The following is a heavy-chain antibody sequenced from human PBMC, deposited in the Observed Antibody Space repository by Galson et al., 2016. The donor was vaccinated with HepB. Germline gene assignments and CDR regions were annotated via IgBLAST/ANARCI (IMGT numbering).Heavy chain of an antibody. CDR2: ISSSSSTI. Sequence: SLRLSCAASGFDFSTHEMNWVRQAPGKGLEWISYISSSSSTIYYAASVKGRFTISRDNAKNSLYLQMNSLRAEDTAVYYCAKNDILTGYSAFDYWGQGTLVTVSS. D-gene: IGHD3-9*01. CDR3: AKNDILTGYSAFDY. V-gene: IGHV3-48*03. J-gene: IGHJ4*02. CDR1: GFDFSTHE.